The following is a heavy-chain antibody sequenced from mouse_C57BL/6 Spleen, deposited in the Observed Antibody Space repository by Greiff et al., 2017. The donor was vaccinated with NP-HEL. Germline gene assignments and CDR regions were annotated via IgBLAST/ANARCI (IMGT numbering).Heavy chain of an antibody. D-gene: IGHD1-1*01. CDR1: GFTFSSYA. J-gene: IGHJ1*03. CDR3: ARAYYYGSSRGYFDV. Sequence: EVQLVESGGGLVKPGGSLKLSCAASGFTFSSYAMSWVRQTPEKRLEWVATISDGGSYTYYPDNVKGRFTISRDNAKNNLYLQMSHLKSEDTAMYYCARAYYYGSSRGYFDVWGTGTTVTVSS. CDR2: ISDGGSYT. V-gene: IGHV5-4*01.